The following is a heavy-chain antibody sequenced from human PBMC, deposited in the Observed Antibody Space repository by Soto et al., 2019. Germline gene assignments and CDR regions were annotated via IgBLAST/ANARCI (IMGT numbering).Heavy chain of an antibody. CDR3: AREGSSSSNRPYDH. CDR1: GGSISSYY. V-gene: IGHV4-4*07. CDR2: IYTSGST. Sequence: SETLSLTCTVSGGSISSYYWIWIRQPAGKGLEWIGRIYTSGSTNYNPSLKSRVTMSVDTSKNQFSLKLSSVTAADTAVYYCAREGSSSSNRPYDHWGQGTLVTVSS. J-gene: IGHJ4*02. D-gene: IGHD6-6*01.